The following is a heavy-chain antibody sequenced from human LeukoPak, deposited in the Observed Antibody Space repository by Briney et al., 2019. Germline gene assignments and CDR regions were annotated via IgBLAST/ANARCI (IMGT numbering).Heavy chain of an antibody. J-gene: IGHJ6*02. D-gene: IGHD1-20*01. V-gene: IGHV4-39*01. CDR2: IYYSGNT. Sequence: SETLSLTCTVSGGSIRSGSYYWGWIRQPPGKGLEWIGSIYYSGNTYYNLSLKSRVTISVDTSKNQFSLKLSSVTAADTAVYYCARRITGIDYCYYGMDVWGQGTTVTVSS. CDR1: GGSIRSGSYY. CDR3: ARRITGIDYCYYGMDV.